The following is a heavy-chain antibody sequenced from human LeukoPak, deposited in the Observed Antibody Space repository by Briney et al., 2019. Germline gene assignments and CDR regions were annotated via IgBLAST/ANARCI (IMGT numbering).Heavy chain of an antibody. Sequence: ASVKVSCKASGYTFTSYGISRVRQAPGQGLEWMGWISAYNGNTNYAQKLQGRVIMTTDTSTSTAYMELRSLRSDDTAVYYCATWDLWFGELRLDYWGQGTLVTVSS. D-gene: IGHD3-10*01. CDR1: GYTFTSYG. CDR3: ATWDLWFGELRLDY. V-gene: IGHV1-18*01. J-gene: IGHJ4*02. CDR2: ISAYNGNT.